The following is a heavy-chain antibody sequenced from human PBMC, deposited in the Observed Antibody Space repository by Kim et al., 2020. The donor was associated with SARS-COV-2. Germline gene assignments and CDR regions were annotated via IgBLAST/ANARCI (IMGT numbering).Heavy chain of an antibody. CDR3: ARDGSGIAAAGGYYYGMDV. CDR2: IIPIFGTA. CDR1: GGTFSSYA. V-gene: IGHV1-69*13. J-gene: IGHJ6*02. D-gene: IGHD6-13*01. Sequence: SVKVSCKASGGTFSSYAISWVRQAPGQGLEWMGGIIPIFGTANYAQKFQGRVTITADESTSTAYMELSSLRSEDTAVYYCARDGSGIAAAGGYYYGMDVWGQGTTVTVSS.